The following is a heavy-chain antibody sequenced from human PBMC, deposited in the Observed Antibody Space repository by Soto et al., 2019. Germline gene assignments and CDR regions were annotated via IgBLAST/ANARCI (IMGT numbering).Heavy chain of an antibody. J-gene: IGHJ6*03. CDR1: GFTFSSYA. Sequence: GGSLRLSCAASGFTFSSYAMHWVRQAPGKGLEYVSAISSNGGSTYYANSVKGRFTISRDNSKNTLYLQMGSLRAEDMAVYYCARETITMVRGVITDYYYMDVWGKGTTVTVSS. D-gene: IGHD3-10*01. V-gene: IGHV3-64*01. CDR2: ISSNGGST. CDR3: ARETITMVRGVITDYYYMDV.